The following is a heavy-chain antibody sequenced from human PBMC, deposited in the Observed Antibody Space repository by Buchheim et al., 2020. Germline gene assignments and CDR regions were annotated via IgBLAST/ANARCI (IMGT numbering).Heavy chain of an antibody. D-gene: IGHD1-1*01. Sequence: QVQLVQSGAEVRKPGASVKVSCKASGYSFSDYDILWVRQASGQGLQWVGWMNVNNGNTAYAQNFHGRVTMTRDTSINTAYMELSSLRSEDTAIYYCARQRGPLDYWGQGTL. V-gene: IGHV1-8*01. J-gene: IGHJ4*02. CDR2: MNVNNGNT. CDR1: GYSFSDYD. CDR3: ARQRGPLDY.